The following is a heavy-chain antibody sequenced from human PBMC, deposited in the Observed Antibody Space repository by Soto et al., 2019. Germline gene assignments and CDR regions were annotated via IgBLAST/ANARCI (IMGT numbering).Heavy chain of an antibody. J-gene: IGHJ5*02. Sequence: QVQLQQWGAGLLKPSETLSLTCAVYGGSFSGYYWSWIRQPPGKGLEWIGEINHSGSTNYNPSLKSRVTISVDTSKNQFSLKLSSVTAADTAVYYCARVRYYDFWSGSGNWFDPWGQGTLVTVSS. V-gene: IGHV4-34*01. CDR2: INHSGST. D-gene: IGHD3-3*01. CDR3: ARVRYYDFWSGSGNWFDP. CDR1: GGSFSGYY.